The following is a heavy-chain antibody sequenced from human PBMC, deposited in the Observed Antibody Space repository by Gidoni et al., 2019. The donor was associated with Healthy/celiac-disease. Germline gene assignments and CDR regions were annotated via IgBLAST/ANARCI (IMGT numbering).Heavy chain of an antibody. CDR1: GGSISRYY. V-gene: IGHV4-59*08. D-gene: IGHD3-3*01. CDR2: IYYSGSP. Sequence: QLQLQESGPGLVKPSETLSLPCPVPGGSISRYYWSWIRQPPGKGLEWIGYIYYSGSPNYNPALKSRVTISVDTSKNQFSRKLSSGTAADTAVYYCARHGRSPFWIGYWGQGTLGTVSS. J-gene: IGHJ4*02. CDR3: ARHGRSPFWIGY.